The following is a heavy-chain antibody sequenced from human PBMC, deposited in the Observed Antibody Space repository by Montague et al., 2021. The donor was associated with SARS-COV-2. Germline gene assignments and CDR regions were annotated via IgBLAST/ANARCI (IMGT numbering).Heavy chain of an antibody. CDR3: ARENMVRGAYNWFDP. V-gene: IGHV4-59*01. D-gene: IGHD3-10*01. CDR2: IYYSGST. CDR1: GGSISSYY. Sequence: SETLSLTCTVSGGSISSYYWSWIRQPPGKGLEWIWYIYYSGSTNXNPSLKSRVTISVDTSKNQFSLKLSSVTAADTAVYYCARENMVRGAYNWFDPWGQGTLVTVSS. J-gene: IGHJ5*02.